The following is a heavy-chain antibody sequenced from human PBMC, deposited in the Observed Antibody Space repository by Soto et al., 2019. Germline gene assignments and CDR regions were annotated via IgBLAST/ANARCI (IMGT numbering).Heavy chain of an antibody. D-gene: IGHD3-3*01. CDR2: ISGSGVST. J-gene: IGHJ4*02. Sequence: VGSLRLSCAASGFTFSSYAMSWVRQAPGKGLEWVSAISGSGVSTYYADSVKGRFTISRDNSKNTLYLQMNSLRAEDTAVYYCAKDRDFWSGYLNPAFDYSGQGTLVTLSS. V-gene: IGHV3-23*01. CDR1: GFTFSSYA. CDR3: AKDRDFWSGYLNPAFDY.